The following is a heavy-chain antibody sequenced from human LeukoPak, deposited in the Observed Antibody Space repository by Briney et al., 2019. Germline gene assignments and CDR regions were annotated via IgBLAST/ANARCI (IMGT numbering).Heavy chain of an antibody. V-gene: IGHV3-43D*04. CDR3: AKALTCYDFWNGFDP. D-gene: IGHD3-3*01. J-gene: IGHJ5*02. CDR2: ISWDGGST. CDR1: GFTFDDYA. Sequence: PGGSLRLSCAASGFTFDDYAMHWVRQALGKGLEWVSLISWDGGSTYYADSVKGRFTISRDNSKNSLYLQMNSLRAEDTALYYCAKALTCYDFWNGFDPWGQGTLVTVSS.